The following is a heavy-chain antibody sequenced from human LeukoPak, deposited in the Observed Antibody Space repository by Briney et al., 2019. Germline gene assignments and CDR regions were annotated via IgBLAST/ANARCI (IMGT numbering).Heavy chain of an antibody. D-gene: IGHD3-3*01. V-gene: IGHV3-21*01. CDR3: ARGYYDFWSGYSTPSDY. CDR1: GFIFSSYS. J-gene: IGHJ4*02. Sequence: PGGSLRLSCAASGFIFSSYSMNWVRQAPGKGLEWVSSLSSSSTYIYYADSVKGRFTISRDNAKNSLYLQMNSLRAEDTAVYYCARGYYDFWSGYSTPSDYWGQGTLVTVSS. CDR2: LSSSSTYI.